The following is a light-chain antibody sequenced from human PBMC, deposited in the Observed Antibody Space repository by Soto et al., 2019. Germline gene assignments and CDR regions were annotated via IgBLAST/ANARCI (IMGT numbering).Light chain of an antibody. CDR1: QSVLYSSNNKNY. CDR3: QQYYSTPLT. CDR2: WAS. V-gene: IGKV4-1*01. J-gene: IGKJ4*01. Sequence: DIVMTQSPDSLDVSLGERATINCESSQSVLYSSNNKNYLAWYQQKPGQPPKLLIYWASTRESGVPDRFSGSGSGTDFTLTISSLQAEDVAVYYCQQYYSTPLTFGGGTKVEIK.